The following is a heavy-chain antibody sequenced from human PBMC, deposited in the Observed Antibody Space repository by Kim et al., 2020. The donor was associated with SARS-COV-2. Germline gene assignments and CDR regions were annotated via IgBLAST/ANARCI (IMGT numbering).Heavy chain of an antibody. D-gene: IGHD3-10*01. CDR3: ARWIYGSGSFDY. Sequence: GGSLRLSCAASGFTFSSYSMNWVRQAPGKGLEWVSSISSSSSYIYYADSVKGRFTISRDNAKNSLYLQMNSLRAEDTAVYYCARWIYGSGSFDYWGQGTLVTVSS. V-gene: IGHV3-21*01. J-gene: IGHJ4*02. CDR1: GFTFSSYS. CDR2: ISSSSSYI.